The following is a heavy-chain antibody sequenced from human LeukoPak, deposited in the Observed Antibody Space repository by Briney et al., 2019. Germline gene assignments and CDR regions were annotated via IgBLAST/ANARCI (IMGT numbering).Heavy chain of an antibody. Sequence: SETLSLTCSVSGYSISSGYYWGWMRQPPGKGLEWIGSVYHSGSTFYNPSLESRVTISVDTSKNQFSLKLRSVTAADTAVYFCARDRYGDYPYWGQGLLVTVSS. CDR3: ARDRYGDYPY. V-gene: IGHV4-38-2*02. CDR1: GYSISSGYY. D-gene: IGHD4-17*01. CDR2: VYHSGST. J-gene: IGHJ4*02.